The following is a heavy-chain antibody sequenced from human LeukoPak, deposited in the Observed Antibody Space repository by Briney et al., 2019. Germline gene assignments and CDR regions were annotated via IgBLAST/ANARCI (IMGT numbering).Heavy chain of an antibody. D-gene: IGHD3-9*01. Sequence: SETLSLTCTVSGGSISSSSYYWGWIRQPPGKGLEWIGSIYYSGSTYYNPSLKSRVTISVDTSKNQFSLKLSSVTAADTAVYYCARRPAPQGHFDWLSLYYFDYWGQGTLVTVSS. V-gene: IGHV4-39*01. J-gene: IGHJ4*02. CDR3: ARRPAPQGHFDWLSLYYFDY. CDR2: IYYSGST. CDR1: GGSISSSSYY.